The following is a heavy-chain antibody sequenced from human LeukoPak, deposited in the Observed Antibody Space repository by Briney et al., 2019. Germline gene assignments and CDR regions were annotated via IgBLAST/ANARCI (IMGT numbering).Heavy chain of an antibody. D-gene: IGHD6-19*01. V-gene: IGHV3-48*01. CDR1: GFTFSSYS. Sequence: GGSLRLSCAASGFTFSSYSMNWVRQAPGKGLEWVSYISSGSSTIYYADSVKGRFTISRDNAKNSLYLQMNSLRAEDTAVYYCARFLTAIAVAGLFDYWGQGTLVTVSS. CDR2: ISSGSSTI. J-gene: IGHJ4*02. CDR3: ARFLTAIAVAGLFDY.